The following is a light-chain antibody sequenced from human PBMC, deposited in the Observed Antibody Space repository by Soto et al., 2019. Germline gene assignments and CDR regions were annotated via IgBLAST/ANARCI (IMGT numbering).Light chain of an antibody. CDR3: CSYAGSYTVEK. CDR1: SSDVGGYNY. J-gene: IGLJ2*01. CDR2: DVS. V-gene: IGLV2-11*01. Sequence: QSALTQPRSVSGSPGQSVTISCTGTSSDVGGYNYVSWYQQHPGKAPKLMIYDVSKRPSGVPDRFSGSKSGNTASLTISGLQAEDEADYYCCSYAGSYTVEKFGGGTKLTVL.